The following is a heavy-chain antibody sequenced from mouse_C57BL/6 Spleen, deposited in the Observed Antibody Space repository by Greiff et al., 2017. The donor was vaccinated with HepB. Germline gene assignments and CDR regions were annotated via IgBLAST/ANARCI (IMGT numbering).Heavy chain of an antibody. CDR1: GFTFSDYG. Sequence: EVQLVESGGGLVKPGGSLKLSCAASGFTFSDYGMHWVRQAPEKGLEWVAYISSGSSTIYYADTVKGRFTISRDNAKNTLFLQMTSLRSEDTAMYYCARNYDYDRIGLYAMDYWGQGTSVTVSS. J-gene: IGHJ4*01. D-gene: IGHD2-4*01. V-gene: IGHV5-17*01. CDR2: ISSGSSTI. CDR3: ARNYDYDRIGLYAMDY.